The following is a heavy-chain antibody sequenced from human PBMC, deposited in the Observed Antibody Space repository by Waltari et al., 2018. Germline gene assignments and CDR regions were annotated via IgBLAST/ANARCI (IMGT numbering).Heavy chain of an antibody. CDR1: GFRFSNYW. D-gene: IGHD3-10*01. V-gene: IGHV3-74*03. CDR3: VRLAQRTYRSPVPGRHYYYGMDV. J-gene: IGHJ6*02. Sequence: EEQLLESGGGLVQPGDSLRLSCAASGFRFSNYWMNWVRQAPGKGLVWVERIRTDESVITYADSVKGRFTISRDNAKNTLYLQMKRLRAEDTALYYCVRLAQRTYRSPVPGRHYYYGMDVWGQGTTVTVSS. CDR2: IRTDESVI.